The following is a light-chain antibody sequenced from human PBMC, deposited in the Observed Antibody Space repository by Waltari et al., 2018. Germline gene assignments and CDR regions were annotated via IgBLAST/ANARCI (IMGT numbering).Light chain of an antibody. Sequence: DIVMTQSPESLAVSLGERATINCKTSESVLYSSNNKNHLAWYQQKPGQPPKLLIYWASTREFGVPERFSGSGSETDFTLTVTSLQAEDVAVYYCQQYYNTPLTFGGGTKVEIK. J-gene: IGKJ4*01. V-gene: IGKV4-1*01. CDR1: ESVLYSSNNKNH. CDR2: WAS. CDR3: QQYYNTPLT.